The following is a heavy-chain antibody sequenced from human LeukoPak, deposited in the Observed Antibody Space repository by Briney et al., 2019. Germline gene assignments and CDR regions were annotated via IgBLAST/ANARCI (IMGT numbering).Heavy chain of an antibody. V-gene: IGHV3-30*02. CDR2: IRYDGSNK. J-gene: IGHJ3*02. CDR3: AKLDSSSPDPSDAFDI. CDR1: GFTFSSYG. Sequence: GGSLGLSCAASGFTFSSYGMHWVRQAPGKGLEWVAFIRYDGSNKYYADSVKGRFTISRDNSKNTLYLQMNSLRAEDTAVYYCAKLDSSSPDPSDAFDIWGQGTMVTVSS. D-gene: IGHD6-13*01.